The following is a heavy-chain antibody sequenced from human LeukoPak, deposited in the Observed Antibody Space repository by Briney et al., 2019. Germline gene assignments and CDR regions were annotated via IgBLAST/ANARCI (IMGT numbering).Heavy chain of an antibody. Sequence: PGGSLRLSCAASGFPFNAYALHWVRQAPGKGLEWVAAVSYDGRKTHYADSVKGRFTISRDNSKDTLFLQMNGLRAEDTAVYYCAKTGQLPPYFDYWGQGTLATVSS. V-gene: IGHV3-30*04. D-gene: IGHD1-7*01. CDR2: VSYDGRKT. J-gene: IGHJ4*02. CDR3: AKTGQLPPYFDY. CDR1: GFPFNAYA.